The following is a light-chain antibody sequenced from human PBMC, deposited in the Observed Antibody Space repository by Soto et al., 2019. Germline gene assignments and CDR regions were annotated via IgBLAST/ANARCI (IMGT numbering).Light chain of an antibody. CDR1: QNINSW. V-gene: IGKV1-5*03. CDR2: KAS. CDR3: QQYESFFPLT. J-gene: IGKJ4*01. Sequence: DIQMTQSPSTLSASVGDRVTITCRASQNINSWLAWYQQKPGKAPKLLIYKASNLERGVPSRFSGSGSGTDFTLTIRSLQPDDFATYHCQQYESFFPLTFGGGTKVEIK.